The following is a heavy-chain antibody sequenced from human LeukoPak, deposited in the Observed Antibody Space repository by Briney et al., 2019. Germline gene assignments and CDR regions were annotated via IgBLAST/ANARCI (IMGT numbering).Heavy chain of an antibody. CDR3: AKDLARITMIVVVIRRDYYYYGMDV. D-gene: IGHD3-22*01. J-gene: IGHJ6*02. V-gene: IGHV3-23*01. CDR2: ISGSGGST. CDR1: GFTFSSYA. Sequence: HGASLRLSCAASGFTFSSYAMSWVRQAPGRGLEWVSAISGSGGSTYYADSVKGRFTISRDNSKNTLYLQMNSLRAEDTAVYYCAKDLARITMIVVVIRRDYYYYGMDVWGQGTTVTVSS.